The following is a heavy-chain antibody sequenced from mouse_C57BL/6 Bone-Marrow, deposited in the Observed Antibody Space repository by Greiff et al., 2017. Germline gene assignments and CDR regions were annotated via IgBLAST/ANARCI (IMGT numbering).Heavy chain of an antibody. Sequence: EVMLVESGGGLVKPGGSLKLSCAASGFTFSSYAMSWVRQTPEKRLEWVATISDGGSYTYYPDNVKGRFTISRDNAKNNLYLQMSHLKSEDTAMYYCARERDLVLWAFDYWGQGTTLTVSS. V-gene: IGHV5-4*01. CDR1: GFTFSSYA. CDR3: ARERDLVLWAFDY. D-gene: IGHD1-1*02. CDR2: ISDGGSYT. J-gene: IGHJ2*01.